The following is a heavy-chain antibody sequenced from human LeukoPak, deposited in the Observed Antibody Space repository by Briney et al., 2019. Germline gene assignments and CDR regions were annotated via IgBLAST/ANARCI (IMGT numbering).Heavy chain of an antibody. V-gene: IGHV3-73*01. Sequence: PGGSLRLSCAASRFTFRGCAMHGVRQASGKGVEGGGRIRSKANSYATAYAASVKGRFTISRDDSKNTAYLQINSLKTEDTAVYYCTTQVKGGVIADRVDYWGQGTLVTVSS. CDR3: TTQVKGGVIADRVDY. D-gene: IGHD3-16*02. CDR1: RFTFRGCA. CDR2: IRSKANSYAT. J-gene: IGHJ4*02.